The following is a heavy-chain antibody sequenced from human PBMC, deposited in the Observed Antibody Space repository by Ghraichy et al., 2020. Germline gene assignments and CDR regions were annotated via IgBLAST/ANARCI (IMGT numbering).Heavy chain of an antibody. CDR3: ARRPIQGVIRGNFDY. V-gene: IGHV1-18*01. CDR2: ISAYNNKI. CDR1: GYTFSTYG. J-gene: IGHJ4*02. Sequence: ASVKVSCKASGYTFSTYGINWLRQAPGQGLEWMGWISAYNNKIDYAQKFQGRFTMTTDTSTSTAYMELRSLRSDDTAVYYCARRPIQGVIRGNFDYWGQGTLVTVSS. D-gene: IGHD3-10*01.